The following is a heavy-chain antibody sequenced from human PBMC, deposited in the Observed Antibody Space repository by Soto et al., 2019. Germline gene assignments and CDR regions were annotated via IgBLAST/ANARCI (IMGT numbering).Heavy chain of an antibody. J-gene: IGHJ4*02. CDR2: ISGSGGST. D-gene: IGHD3-10*01. CDR3: AKDSTMVRGVIITSPRSDY. V-gene: IGHV3-23*01. CDR1: GFTFSSYA. Sequence: GGSLRLSCAASGFTFSSYARSWVRQAPGKGLEWVSAISGSGGSTYYADSVKGRFTISRDNSKNTLYLQMNSLRAEDTAVYYCAKDSTMVRGVIITSPRSDYWGQGTLVTVSS.